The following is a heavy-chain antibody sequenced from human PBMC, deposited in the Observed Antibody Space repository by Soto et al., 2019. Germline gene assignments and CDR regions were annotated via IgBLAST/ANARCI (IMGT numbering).Heavy chain of an antibody. D-gene: IGHD5-12*01. Sequence: GGSLRLSCAASGFTFSSYWMHWVRQAPGKGLVWVSRINSDGSSTSYADSVKGRFTISRDNAKNTLYLQMNSLRAEDTAVYYSARAGDIVDLLDYWGQGTLVTVSS. V-gene: IGHV3-74*01. CDR3: ARAGDIVDLLDY. CDR2: INSDGSST. J-gene: IGHJ4*02. CDR1: GFTFSSYW.